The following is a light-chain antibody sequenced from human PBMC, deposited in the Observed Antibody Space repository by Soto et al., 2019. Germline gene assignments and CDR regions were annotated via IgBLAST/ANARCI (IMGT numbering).Light chain of an antibody. J-gene: IGLJ2*01. V-gene: IGLV2-14*03. CDR2: DVN. CDR1: SSDIGAYNF. Sequence: SALTQPASVSGSPGQSITISCTETSSDIGAYNFVSWYQQHPGKAPKLMLYDVNIRPSGVSNRFSGSKSGNTASLTISGLQAEDEADYYCTSWTTSTTMIFGGGTKLTVL. CDR3: TSWTTSTTMI.